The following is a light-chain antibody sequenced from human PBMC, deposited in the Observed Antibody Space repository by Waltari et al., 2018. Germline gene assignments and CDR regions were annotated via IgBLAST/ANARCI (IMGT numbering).Light chain of an antibody. J-gene: IGLJ3*02. Sequence: SYELTQPSSVSVSPGQTARITCSGDILAKRYARWFQQKPGQAPVVVIYKDSERHSGSLELFSGSNSESTVTLTISGGRVEDEADYYCCCAADNNRQVFGGGTKLTVL. CDR1: ILAKRY. V-gene: IGLV3-27*01. CDR2: KDS. CDR3: CCAADNNRQV.